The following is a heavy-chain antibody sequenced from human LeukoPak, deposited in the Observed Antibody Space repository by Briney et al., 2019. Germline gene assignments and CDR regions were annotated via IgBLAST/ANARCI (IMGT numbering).Heavy chain of an antibody. CDR1: GFTLDDYG. V-gene: IGHV3-20*04. J-gene: IGHJ4*02. CDR3: ARGARGVSGYYFDY. D-gene: IGHD3-10*01. CDR2: INWNGGST. Sequence: VGSLRLSCAASGFTLDDYGMSWVRQAPGKGLEWVSGINWNGGSTGYANSVKGRFTISRDNAKNSLYLQMNSLRAEDTALYYCARGARGVSGYYFDYWGQGTLVTVSS.